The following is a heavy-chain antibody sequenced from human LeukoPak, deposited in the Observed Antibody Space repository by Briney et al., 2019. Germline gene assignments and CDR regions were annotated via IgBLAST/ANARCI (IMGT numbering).Heavy chain of an antibody. CDR2: IYYSGST. CDR1: GGSISSGGYS. CDR3: ARQTGSGLFILP. V-gene: IGHV4-30-4*07. Sequence: PSETLSLTCAVSGGSISSGGYSWSWIRQPPGKRLEWVGYIYYSGSTYYNPSLKTRVTISVDTSKNQFSLKLSSVTAADTAVYYCARQTGSGLFILPGGQGTLVTVSS. D-gene: IGHD3/OR15-3a*01. J-gene: IGHJ4*02.